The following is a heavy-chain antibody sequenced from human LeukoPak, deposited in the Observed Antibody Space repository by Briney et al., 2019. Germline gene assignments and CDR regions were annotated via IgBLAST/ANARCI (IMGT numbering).Heavy chain of an antibody. CDR3: AKVLRNFWSGYSY. J-gene: IGHJ4*02. D-gene: IGHD3-3*01. CDR1: GFTVSSNY. V-gene: IGHV3-66*01. CDR2: IYSGGST. Sequence: GGSLRLSCAASGFTVSSNYMSWVRQAPGKGLEWVSVIYSGGSTYYADSVKGRFTISRDNSKNTLYLQMNNLRAEDTAVYYCAKVLRNFWSGYSYWGQGTLVTVSS.